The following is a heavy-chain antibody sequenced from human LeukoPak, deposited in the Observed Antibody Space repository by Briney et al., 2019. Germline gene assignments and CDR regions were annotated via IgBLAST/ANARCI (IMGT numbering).Heavy chain of an antibody. CDR3: AAGQWPSFDL. V-gene: IGHV4-59*08. D-gene: IGHD6-19*01. Sequence: SETLSLTCTVSGGSISSYYWSWIRQSPGKGLEWIGYIYYSGSTNYNPPLKSRVTISVDTSKKQFSLKLSSVTAADTAVYYCAAGQWPSFDLWGQGSLVTVSS. CDR1: GGSISSYY. J-gene: IGHJ4*02. CDR2: IYYSGST.